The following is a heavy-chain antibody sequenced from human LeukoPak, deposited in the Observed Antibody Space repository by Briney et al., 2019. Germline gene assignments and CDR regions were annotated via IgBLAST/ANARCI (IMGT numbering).Heavy chain of an antibody. D-gene: IGHD3-10*01. J-gene: IGHJ5*02. CDR2: IYYSGTT. CDR3: ARDDSGWFDP. Sequence: PSETLSLTCTVSGGSISTYYWSWIRQAPGKGLEWMGSIYYSGTTNYNPALKSRVTISVDTSKNHFSLTLTSVTAADTAVYYCARDDSGWFDPWGPGTLVTVSS. CDR1: GGSISTYY. V-gene: IGHV4-59*01.